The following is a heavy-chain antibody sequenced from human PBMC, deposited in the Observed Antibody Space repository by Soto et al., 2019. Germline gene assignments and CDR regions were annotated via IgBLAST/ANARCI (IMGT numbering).Heavy chain of an antibody. CDR3: ARDDRYDILTARLPLTPNYGMVV. V-gene: IGHV1-46*01. Sequence: ASVKVSWKASGYTFTSYYMHWVRQAPGQGLEWMGIINPSGGSTSYAQKFQGRVTMTRDTSTSTVYMELSSLRSEDTAVDYCARDDRYDILTARLPLTPNYGMVVWGQGTTLTVSS. CDR1: GYTFTSYY. J-gene: IGHJ6*02. CDR2: INPSGGST. D-gene: IGHD3-9*01.